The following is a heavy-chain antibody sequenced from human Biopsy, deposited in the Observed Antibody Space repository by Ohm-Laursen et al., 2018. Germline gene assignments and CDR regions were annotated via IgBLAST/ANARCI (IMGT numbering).Heavy chain of an antibody. CDR3: ATKLTGYFHH. CDR1: EGTFSNYG. J-gene: IGHJ1*01. D-gene: IGHD3-9*01. CDR2: NIPILGTG. V-gene: IGHV1-69*06. Sequence: ASVKVSCKAPEGTFSNYGVNWVRQAPGQGLEWLGGNIPILGTGNYAHQFQDRVTVVADTSTSTATMELRSLRPDDTAVYYCATKLTGYFHHWGQGTLVIVSS.